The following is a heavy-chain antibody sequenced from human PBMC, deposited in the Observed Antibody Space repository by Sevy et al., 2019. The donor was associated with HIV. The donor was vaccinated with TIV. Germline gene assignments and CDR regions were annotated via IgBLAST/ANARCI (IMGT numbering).Heavy chain of an antibody. V-gene: IGHV3-23*01. J-gene: IGHJ3*02. CDR2: IYGSAGVT. Sequence: RGSRRLSCAASGITFSGYAMNWVRQAPGKGLDWVSTIYGSAGVTYYADSVKGRFTISRDNSKNTLFLRMNNLRAEDTAVYYCAGGRFDSTGSFDAFDIWGRGTLVTVSS. CDR3: AGGRFDSTGSFDAFDI. D-gene: IGHD3-22*01. CDR1: GITFSGYA.